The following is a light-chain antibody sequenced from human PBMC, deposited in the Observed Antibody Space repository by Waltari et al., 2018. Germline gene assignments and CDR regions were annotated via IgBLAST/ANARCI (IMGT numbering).Light chain of an antibody. J-gene: IGKJ2*01. CDR3: QQYGSSQT. V-gene: IGKV3-20*01. Sequence: EIVLTQSPGTLSLSPGERATLSCRASQSVSSSYLAWYQQKPGQAPRRLSYGASSRATGIPDRFSGSGSGTDFTLTISRLEPEDFAVYYCQQYGSSQTFGQGTKLEIK. CDR1: QSVSSSY. CDR2: GAS.